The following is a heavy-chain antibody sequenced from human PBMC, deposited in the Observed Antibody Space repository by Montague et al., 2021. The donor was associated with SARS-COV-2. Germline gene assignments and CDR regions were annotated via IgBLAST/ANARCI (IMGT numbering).Heavy chain of an antibody. J-gene: IGHJ2*01. Sequence: SETLSLTCAVALHCIGGEHWRRSDGQTPEQRLAWHVESCLMVSTNYNPSLKSRVTISIDKSKNQFSLKLSSVTAADTAVYYCAREFRTYGYGGQYWYFDLWGRGTLVTVSS. CDR2: SCLMVST. D-gene: IGHD3-10*01. CDR3: AREFRTYGYGGQYWYFDL. V-gene: IGHV4-4*02. CDR1: LHCIGGEHW.